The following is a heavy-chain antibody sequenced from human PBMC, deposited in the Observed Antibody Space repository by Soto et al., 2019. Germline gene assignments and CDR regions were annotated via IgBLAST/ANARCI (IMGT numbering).Heavy chain of an antibody. D-gene: IGHD3-16*01. J-gene: IGHJ3*01. V-gene: IGHV1-2*04. CDR2: INPKSGGA. Sequence: QVHLVQSEAEVKKPGASVKVSCKASGYTFTGYYIHWVRQAPGQGLEWMGWINPKSGGANIAQKFQGWVTMTRDTSISTTYMELSNLRSNDTAVYYCARDYYDGSASYGIEFWGQGTMVTVAS. CDR1: GYTFTGYY. CDR3: ARDYYDGSASYGIEF.